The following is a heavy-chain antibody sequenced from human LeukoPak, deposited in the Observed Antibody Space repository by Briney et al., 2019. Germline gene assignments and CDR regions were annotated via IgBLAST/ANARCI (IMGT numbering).Heavy chain of an antibody. D-gene: IGHD3-3*01. J-gene: IGHJ4*02. V-gene: IGHV1-8*03. CDR2: MNPNSGNT. CDR1: GYTFTSYD. CDR3: ARMYYDFWSGHNRFDY. Sequence: GASVKVSCKASGYTFTSYDINWVRQATGQGLEWMGWMNPNSGNTGYAQKFQGRVTITRNTSISTAYMELSSLRSEDTAVYYCARMYYDFWSGHNRFDYWGQGTLVTVSS.